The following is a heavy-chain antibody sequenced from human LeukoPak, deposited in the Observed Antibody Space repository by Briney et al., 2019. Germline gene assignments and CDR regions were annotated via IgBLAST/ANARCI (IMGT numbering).Heavy chain of an antibody. D-gene: IGHD3-10*01. CDR3: AKSPGTFYKFFDS. CDR2: ISGGGGST. J-gene: IGHJ4*02. Sequence: GGSLRLSCAASGSTFSNYAMSWVRQAPGKGLEWVSGISGGGGSTNYADSVKGRFTISRDNSKNTLYLQMNSLRAEDTAVYYCAKSPGTFYKFFDSCGQGTLVTVSS. CDR1: GSTFSNYA. V-gene: IGHV3-23*01.